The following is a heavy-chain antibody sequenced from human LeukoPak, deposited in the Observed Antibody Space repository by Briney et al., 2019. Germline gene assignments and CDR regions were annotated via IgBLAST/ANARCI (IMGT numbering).Heavy chain of an antibody. J-gene: IGHJ6*03. V-gene: IGHV1-69*13. CDR2: IIPIFGTA. CDR1: GGSFSSYA. CDR3: ARNNEPDYWYYMDV. D-gene: IGHD1-14*01. Sequence: SVKVSCKASGGSFSSYAISWVRQAPGQRLKWMGGIIPIFGTANYAQKFQGRVTITADESTSTAYMELSSLRSEDTAVYYCARNNEPDYWYYMDVWGKGTTVTVSS.